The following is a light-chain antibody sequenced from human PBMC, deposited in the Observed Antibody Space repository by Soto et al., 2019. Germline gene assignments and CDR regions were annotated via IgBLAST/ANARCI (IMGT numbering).Light chain of an antibody. CDR2: AAS. CDR1: QSVSSNK. Sequence: ETVLTQSPGSVSLSPGDRATLPCRASQSVSSNKLAWYQQKPGQAPRLLIYAASSRATGIPDRFSGSGSGTDFTLTINRLEPEDFAVYYCQQYGSSITFGQGTRLEIK. V-gene: IGKV3-20*01. CDR3: QQYGSSIT. J-gene: IGKJ5*01.